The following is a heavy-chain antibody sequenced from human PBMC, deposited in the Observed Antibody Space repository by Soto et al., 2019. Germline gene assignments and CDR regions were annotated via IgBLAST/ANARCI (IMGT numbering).Heavy chain of an antibody. D-gene: IGHD4-17*01. CDR3: ARGSYGGNS. Sequence: SAPLSITCTVSGGSISSYYWSWIRQPPGKGLEWIGYIYYSGSTNYNPSLKSRVTISVDTSKNQFSLKLSSVTAADTAVYYCARGSYGGNSWGQGTLVTVSS. V-gene: IGHV4-59*01. CDR2: IYYSGST. CDR1: GGSISSYY. J-gene: IGHJ4*02.